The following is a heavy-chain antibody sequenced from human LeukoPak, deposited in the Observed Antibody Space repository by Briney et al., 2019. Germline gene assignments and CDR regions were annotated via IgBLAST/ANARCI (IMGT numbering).Heavy chain of an antibody. CDR2: VSYNGQP. V-gene: IGHV4-39*07. J-gene: IGHJ4*02. Sequence: SETLSLTCTVSGVSVRTMSSYWSWIRQPPGEGPQWIGYVSYNGQPYYMPSIRSRVTISADMSKNQSSLKLSSVTAADTAVYYCARDLGHDSSGSRVLDYSGPGTLVTVSS. CDR3: ARDLGHDSSGSRVLDY. CDR1: GVSVRTMSSY. D-gene: IGHD3-22*01.